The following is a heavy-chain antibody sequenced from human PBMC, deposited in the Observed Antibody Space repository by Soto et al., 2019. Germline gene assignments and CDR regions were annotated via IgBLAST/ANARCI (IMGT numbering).Heavy chain of an antibody. V-gene: IGHV3-23*01. D-gene: IGHD3-22*01. CDR2: ISASGAGT. J-gene: IGHJ4*02. CDR3: AKGLSGYPSVGNY. CDR1: GFTFSSYA. Sequence: GGSLRLSCAASGFTFSSYAMSWVRQAPGKGLEWVSTISASGAGTYYADSVKGRFTISRDSSKNTLNLQMNSLRAEDTAVYYCAKGLSGYPSVGNYWGQGTQVTVSS.